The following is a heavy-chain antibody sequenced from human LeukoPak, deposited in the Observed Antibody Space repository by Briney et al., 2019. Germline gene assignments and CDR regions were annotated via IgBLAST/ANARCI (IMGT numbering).Heavy chain of an antibody. J-gene: IGHJ3*02. V-gene: IGHV1-24*01. CDR1: GYTLTELS. D-gene: IGHD2-15*01. Sequence: GASVKVSCKVSGYTLTELSMHWVRQAPGKGLEWMGGFDPEDGETIYAQKFQGRVTMTEDTSTDTAYMELSSLRSEDTAVYYCATVQYCSGGSCYSHAFDIWGQGTMVTVSS. CDR3: ATVQYCSGGSCYSHAFDI. CDR2: FDPEDGET.